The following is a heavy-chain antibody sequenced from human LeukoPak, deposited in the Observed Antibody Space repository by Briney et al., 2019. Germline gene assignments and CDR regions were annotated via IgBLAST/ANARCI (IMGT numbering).Heavy chain of an antibody. V-gene: IGHV4-4*08. CDR1: GGSISSYY. CDR3: AREDPRHYYYYYMDV. Sequence: SETLSLTCTVSGGSISSYYWRWLGPAPGKELTWVGYVYTSGSTNYNPSLKSRVTISVDTSKNQFSLKLSSVTAADTAVYYCAREDPRHYYYYYMDVWGKGTTVTVSS. CDR2: VYTSGST. J-gene: IGHJ6*03.